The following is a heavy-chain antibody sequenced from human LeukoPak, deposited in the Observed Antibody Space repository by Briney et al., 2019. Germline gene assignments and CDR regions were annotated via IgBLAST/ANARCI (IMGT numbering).Heavy chain of an antibody. D-gene: IGHD3-22*01. Sequence: GGSLRLSCAASGFTFSNYAMSWVRQAPGKGLEWVSAISGSGGSTYYADSVKGRFTISRDNSKNTLYPQMNSLRAEDTAVYYCAKGGKYYYDSSGYYFPGPGYYWGQGTLVTVSS. V-gene: IGHV3-23*01. CDR1: GFTFSNYA. CDR2: ISGSGGST. CDR3: AKGGKYYYDSSGYYFPGPGYY. J-gene: IGHJ4*02.